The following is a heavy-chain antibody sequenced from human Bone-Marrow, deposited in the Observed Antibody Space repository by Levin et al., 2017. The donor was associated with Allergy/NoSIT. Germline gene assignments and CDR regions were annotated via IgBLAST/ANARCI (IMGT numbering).Heavy chain of an antibody. CDR1: GFTFGDYA. Sequence: GESLKISCTASGFTFGDYAMSWFRQAPGKGLEWVGFIRSKAYGGTTEYAASVKGRFTISRDDSKSIAYLQMNSLKTEDTAVYYCTRGLIWGSPYNWFDPWGQGTLVTVSS. CDR3: TRGLIWGSPYNWFDP. V-gene: IGHV3-49*03. CDR2: IRSKAYGGTT. D-gene: IGHD3-16*01. J-gene: IGHJ5*02.